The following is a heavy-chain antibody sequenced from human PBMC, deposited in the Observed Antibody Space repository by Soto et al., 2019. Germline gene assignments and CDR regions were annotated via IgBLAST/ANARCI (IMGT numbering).Heavy chain of an antibody. Sequence: QVQLVQSGAEVKSPGASVQVSCRASGYTFPNYAINWGRQAPGQGLAWVGWMKPQTGATGYAQKYQGRVILTRDTSISTAYMEMSSLTSDDTAVYYCTRDYGGNSGWFDPWGQGTLVVVSS. CDR2: MKPQTGAT. V-gene: IGHV1-8*01. CDR3: TRDYGGNSGWFDP. J-gene: IGHJ5*02. D-gene: IGHD4-17*01. CDR1: GYTFPNYA.